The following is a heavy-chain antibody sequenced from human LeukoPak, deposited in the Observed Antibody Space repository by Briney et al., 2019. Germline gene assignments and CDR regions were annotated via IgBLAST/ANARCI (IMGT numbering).Heavy chain of an antibody. CDR3: ARIRPVTTGLKGYYFDY. D-gene: IGHD1-1*01. CDR2: MNPKTGKT. Sequence: GASVKVSCKTSGYTFSSYEINWVRQAAGRGLEWVGWMNPKTGKTAYARNLQGRVIITRDTSISTAYMDLSALRSEDTAVYYCARIRPVTTGLKGYYFDYWGQGTLVTVSS. V-gene: IGHV1-8*01. CDR1: GYTFSSYE. J-gene: IGHJ4*02.